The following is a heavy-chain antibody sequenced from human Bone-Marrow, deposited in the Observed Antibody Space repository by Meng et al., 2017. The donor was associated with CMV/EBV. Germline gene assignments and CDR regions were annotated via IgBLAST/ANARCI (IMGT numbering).Heavy chain of an antibody. CDR1: GYSFTSYW. Sequence: GESLKISCKGSGYSFTSYWIGWVRQMPGKGLEWMGIIYPGDSDTRYSPSFQGQVTISADKSIGTAYLQWSSLKASDTAMYYCARVNVLRYPSGGMDVWGQGTTVTVSS. D-gene: IGHD3-9*01. CDR3: ARVNVLRYPSGGMDV. V-gene: IGHV5-51*01. CDR2: IYPGDSDT. J-gene: IGHJ6*02.